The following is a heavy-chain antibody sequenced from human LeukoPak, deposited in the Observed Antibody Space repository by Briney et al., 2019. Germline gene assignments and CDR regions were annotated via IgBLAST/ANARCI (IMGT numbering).Heavy chain of an antibody. Sequence: SETLSLTCTVSGGSFSTYYWSWIRQPPGKGLEWIGEINHSGSTNYNPSLKSRVTILVDTSKNQFSLKLSSVTAADTAVYYCARGRGYSYGYGKWGQGTLVTVSS. V-gene: IGHV4-34*01. CDR3: ARGRGYSYGYGK. CDR1: GGSFSTYY. J-gene: IGHJ4*02. CDR2: INHSGST. D-gene: IGHD5-18*01.